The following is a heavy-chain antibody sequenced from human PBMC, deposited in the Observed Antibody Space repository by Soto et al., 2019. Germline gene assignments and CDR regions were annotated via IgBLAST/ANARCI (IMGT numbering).Heavy chain of an antibody. V-gene: IGHV4-59*01. J-gene: IGHJ4*02. CDR1: GGSISSYY. CDR3: ARFSGSYYDLDY. CDR2: IYYSGST. D-gene: IGHD1-26*01. Sequence: QVQLQESGPGLVKPSETLSLTCTVSGGSISSYYWSWIRQPPGKGLEWIGYIYYSGSTNYNPSLKSRVTISVDTSKNQFSLKLSSVTAADTAVYYCARFSGSYYDLDYWGQGTLVTVSS.